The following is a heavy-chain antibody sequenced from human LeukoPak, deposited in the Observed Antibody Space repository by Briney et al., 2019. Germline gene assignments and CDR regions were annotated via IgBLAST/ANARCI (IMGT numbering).Heavy chain of an antibody. J-gene: IGHJ3*02. CDR1: GGSMSSFY. Sequence: PSETLSLTCTVSGGSMSSFYWSWIRQPPGKGLEWIGYFYYGGSTNYNSSLKSRVTMSGDTSKNQFSLRLSSVTAADTAVYYCTRARSSSSLDAFDIWGQGTMVTVSS. CDR2: FYYGGST. V-gene: IGHV4-59*01. D-gene: IGHD6-6*01. CDR3: TRARSSSSLDAFDI.